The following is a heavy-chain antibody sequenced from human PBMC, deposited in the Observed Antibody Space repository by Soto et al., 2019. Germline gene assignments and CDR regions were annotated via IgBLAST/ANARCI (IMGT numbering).Heavy chain of an antibody. CDR1: GGTFSSYA. D-gene: IGHD2-21*02. CDR2: IIPIFGTA. CDR3: ASNRCGGDCDHALYYFDY. J-gene: IGHJ4*02. V-gene: IGHV1-69*06. Sequence: QVQLVQSGAEVKKPGSSVKVSCKASGGTFSSYAISWVRQAPGQGREWMGGIIPIFGTANYAQKFQGRVTMTADKSTSTAYMELSSLRSEDTAVYYCASNRCGGDCDHALYYFDYWGQGTLVTVSS.